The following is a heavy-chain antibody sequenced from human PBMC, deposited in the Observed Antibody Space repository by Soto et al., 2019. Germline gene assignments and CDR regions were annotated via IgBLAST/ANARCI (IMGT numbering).Heavy chain of an antibody. Sequence: QVQLVQSGAEVKKPGASVKVSCKASGYTFTSYAMHWVRQAPGQRLEWMGWINAGNGNTKYSQKFQGRVTITGDTSASTDYMELSSLRSEDTAVYYCARYSGFTVTTYIGAFDIWGQGTMVTVSS. CDR3: ARYSGFTVTTYIGAFDI. D-gene: IGHD4-17*01. CDR1: GYTFTSYA. J-gene: IGHJ3*02. CDR2: INAGNGNT. V-gene: IGHV1-3*01.